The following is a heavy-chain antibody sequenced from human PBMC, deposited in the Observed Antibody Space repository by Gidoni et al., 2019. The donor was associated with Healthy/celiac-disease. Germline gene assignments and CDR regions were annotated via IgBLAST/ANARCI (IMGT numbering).Heavy chain of an antibody. CDR3: ARGNPLVAATNDAFDI. J-gene: IGHJ3*02. D-gene: IGHD2-15*01. CDR1: GGSISSYY. V-gene: IGHV4-59*01. CDR2: IYYSGST. Sequence: QVQLQESGPGLVKPSETLSLTCTVSGGSISSYYWSWIRQPPGKGLEWIGYIYYSGSTNYNTSLKSRVTISVDTSKNQFSLKLSSVTAADTAVYYCARGNPLVAATNDAFDIWGQGTMVTVSS.